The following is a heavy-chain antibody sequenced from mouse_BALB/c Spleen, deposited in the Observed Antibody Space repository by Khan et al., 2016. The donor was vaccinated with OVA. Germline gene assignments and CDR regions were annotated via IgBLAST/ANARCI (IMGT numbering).Heavy chain of an antibody. Sequence: EVQLQESGPGLVKPSQSLSLTCTVTGYSITRDYAWNWIRQSPGNKLEWMGYISYSGSTSYNPSLKSRISITRDTSKNQFFLQLNSVTTEDTATYYCARGNYYGYAIDYWGQGTSVTVSS. CDR3: ARGNYYGYAIDY. D-gene: IGHD1-1*01. V-gene: IGHV3-2*02. CDR2: ISYSGST. CDR1: GYSITRDYA. J-gene: IGHJ4*01.